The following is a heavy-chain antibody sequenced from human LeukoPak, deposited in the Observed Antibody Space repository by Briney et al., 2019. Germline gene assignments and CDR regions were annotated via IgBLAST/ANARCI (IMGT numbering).Heavy chain of an antibody. D-gene: IGHD2-15*01. CDR2: IGSNGKTI. J-gene: IGHJ4*02. CDR1: GFTFSSYN. Sequence: GGSLRLSCATSGFTFSSYNMNWVRQAPGKGLEWVSFIGSNGKTIHYADSVKGRFTISRANAKNSLYLQMDSLRDDDTAVYHCATGSYCSGINYWGQGTLVTVSS. CDR3: ATGSYCSGINY. V-gene: IGHV3-48*02.